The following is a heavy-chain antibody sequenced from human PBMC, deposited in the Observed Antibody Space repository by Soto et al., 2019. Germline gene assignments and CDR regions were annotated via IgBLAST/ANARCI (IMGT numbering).Heavy chain of an antibody. V-gene: IGHV4-34*01. CDR2: INHSGST. CDR1: GGSFSGYY. CDR3: AREDPGRVDY. Sequence: QVHLQQWGAGLLKPSETLSLTCAVYGGSFSGYYWSWIRQPPGKGLEWIGEINHSGSTNNNPSLKSRVTISVDTSKNQFSLKLSSVTAADTAVYYCAREDPGRVDYWGQGTLVTVSS. J-gene: IGHJ4*02.